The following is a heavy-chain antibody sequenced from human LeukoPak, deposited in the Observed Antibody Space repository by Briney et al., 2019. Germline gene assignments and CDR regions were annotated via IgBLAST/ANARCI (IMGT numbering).Heavy chain of an antibody. D-gene: IGHD3-16*02. Sequence: GGSLRLSCAASGFTFTNYWMSWVRQAPGKGLELVANIKQDRSEKYYVDSVKGRFTISRDNAKNSLYLQMDSLRAEDTAVYYCARLTRGNVWGSYRYRTPYFDSWGQGTLVTVSS. CDR1: GFTFTNYW. J-gene: IGHJ4*02. V-gene: IGHV3-7*03. CDR2: IKQDRSEK. CDR3: ARLTRGNVWGSYRYRTPYFDS.